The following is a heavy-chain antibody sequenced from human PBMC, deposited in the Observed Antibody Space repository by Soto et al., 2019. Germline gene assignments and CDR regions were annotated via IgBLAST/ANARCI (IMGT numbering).Heavy chain of an antibody. D-gene: IGHD2-2*01. J-gene: IGHJ4*02. V-gene: IGHV3-30-3*01. CDR2: ISADGNNK. CDR3: AREQWDSSTWYSWIDS. Sequence: QVQLVESGGGVVQPGRSLRLSCAASGFSFSSYSMHWVRQAPGKGLEWGAVISADGNNKYYSDSVKGRFTISRDNSKNTLELQVDSLRGEDTAVYYCAREQWDSSTWYSWIDSWGQRTLVTVSS. CDR1: GFSFSSYS.